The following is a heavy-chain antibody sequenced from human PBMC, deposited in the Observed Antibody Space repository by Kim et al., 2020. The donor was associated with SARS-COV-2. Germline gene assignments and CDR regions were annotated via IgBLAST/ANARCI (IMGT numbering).Heavy chain of an antibody. CDR3: ARDKGMVRGVIYVYYYGMDV. D-gene: IGHD3-10*01. J-gene: IGHJ6*02. CDR1: GFTFSSYS. V-gene: IGHV3-48*02. Sequence: GGSLRLSCAASGFTFSSYSMNWVRQAPGKGLEWVSYISSSSSTIYYADPVKGRFTISRDSAKNSLYLQMNSLRDEDTAVYYCARDKGMVRGVIYVYYYGMDVWGQGTTVTVSS. CDR2: ISSSSSTI.